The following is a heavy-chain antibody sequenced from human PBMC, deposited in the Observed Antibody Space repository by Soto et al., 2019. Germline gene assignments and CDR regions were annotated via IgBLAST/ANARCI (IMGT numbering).Heavy chain of an antibody. CDR2: IIPILGIA. V-gene: IGHV1-69*02. CDR3: ARGRGYSPGGMDV. D-gene: IGHD5-18*01. J-gene: IGHJ6*02. Sequence: QVQLVQSGAEVKKPGSSVKVSCKASGGTFSSYTISWVRQAPGQGLEWMGRIIPILGIANYAQKFQGRVTITADKSTSTAYMELSSLRSEDTAGYYCARGRGYSPGGMDVWGQGTTVTVSS. CDR1: GGTFSSYT.